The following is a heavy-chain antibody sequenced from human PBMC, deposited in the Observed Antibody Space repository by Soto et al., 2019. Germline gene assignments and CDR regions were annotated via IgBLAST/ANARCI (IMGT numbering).Heavy chain of an antibody. J-gene: IGHJ6*02. CDR1: GDSVSSNSAA. CDR3: ARIAVAEHYYYYYGMDV. Sequence: SQTLSLTCAISGDSVSSNSAAWNWIRQSPSRGLEWLGRTYYRSKWYNDYAVSVKSRITINPDTSKNQFSLQLNSVTPEDTAVYYCARIAVAEHYYYYYGMDVRGQGTTVTVSS. D-gene: IGHD6-19*01. V-gene: IGHV6-1*01. CDR2: TYYRSKWYN.